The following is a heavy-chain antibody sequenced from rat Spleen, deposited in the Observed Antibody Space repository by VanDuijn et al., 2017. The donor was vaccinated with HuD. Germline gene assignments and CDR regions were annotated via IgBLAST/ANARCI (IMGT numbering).Heavy chain of an antibody. D-gene: IGHD4-1*01. CDR3: ERRTTGLFDY. J-gene: IGHJ2*01. V-gene: IGHV5-29*01. Sequence: EVQLVESDGGLVQPGRSLNLSCAASGFNFNDYYMAWVRQAPTKGLEWVATISYDGSTTYSRDSVKGRFTISRDNAKTTLYLQMDSLRSEDTATYYCERRTTGLFDYGGQGVMVTVSS. CDR2: ISYDGSTT. CDR1: GFNFNDYY.